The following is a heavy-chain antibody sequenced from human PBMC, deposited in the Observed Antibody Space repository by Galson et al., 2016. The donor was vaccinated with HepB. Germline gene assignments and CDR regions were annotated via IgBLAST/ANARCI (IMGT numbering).Heavy chain of an antibody. CDR2: IKGKSDGGAI. V-gene: IGHV3-15*01. CDR3: ATDGDSFVPVEYFAF. Sequence: SLRLSCAASGFTFSRAWVNWVRQAPGKGLEWVGRIKGKSDGGAIDYAAPVKGRFTISRDDSRDILYLQMDSLRAEDTAVYYCATDGDSFVPVEYFAFWGQGTRVTVSS. CDR1: GFTFSRAW. D-gene: IGHD3-9*01. J-gene: IGHJ4*02.